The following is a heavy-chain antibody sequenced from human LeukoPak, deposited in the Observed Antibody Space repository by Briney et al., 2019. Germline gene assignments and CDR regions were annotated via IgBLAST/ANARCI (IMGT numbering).Heavy chain of an antibody. CDR3: AKDLNGSGSYYLTLYYYYMDV. D-gene: IGHD3-10*01. V-gene: IGHV3-23*01. CDR1: GFTFSSYA. J-gene: IGHJ6*03. CDR2: ISGSGGST. Sequence: GGSLRLSCAASGFTFSSYAMSWVRQAPGKGLEWVSAISGSGGSTYYADSVRGRFTISRDNSKNTLYLQMNSLRAEDTAVYYCAKDLNGSGSYYLTLYYYYMDVWGKGTTVTVSS.